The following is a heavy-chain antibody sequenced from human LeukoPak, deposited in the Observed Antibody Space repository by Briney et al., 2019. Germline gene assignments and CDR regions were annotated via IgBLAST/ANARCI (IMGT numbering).Heavy chain of an antibody. CDR3: ARALAVAGPFDY. CDR1: GLTFSSSA. J-gene: IGHJ4*02. Sequence: GGPLRLSCAASGLTFSSSAMHWVRKAPGKGLGWVAVISYDGSNKYYADSVKGRFTISRDNSKSTLYLQMNSLRAENTAVYYCARALAVAGPFDYWGQGTLVTVSS. V-gene: IGHV3-30-3*01. CDR2: ISYDGSNK. D-gene: IGHD6-19*01.